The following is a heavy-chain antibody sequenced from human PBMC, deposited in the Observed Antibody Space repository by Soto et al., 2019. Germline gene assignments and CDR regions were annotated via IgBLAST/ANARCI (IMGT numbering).Heavy chain of an antibody. CDR2: ITSEGSRN. V-gene: IGHV3-30*03. J-gene: IGHJ3*02. Sequence: QVLLEESGGGVVQPGRSLRLSCVASGFSFSTSDMHWVRQAPGKGLEWVEHITSEGSRNYYADSLNGRFTVAREHTKNTVYLQSNRLRPDETVLYYCTRGPTHGAFDIWGQGTMVTVSS. CDR3: TRGPTHGAFDI. CDR1: GFSFSTSD.